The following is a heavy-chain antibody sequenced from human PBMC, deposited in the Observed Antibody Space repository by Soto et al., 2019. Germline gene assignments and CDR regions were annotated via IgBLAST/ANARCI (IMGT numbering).Heavy chain of an antibody. V-gene: IGHV1-3*01. J-gene: IGHJ6*01. Sequence: ASEKGHCKASGSTIPSPGINRVRQAPRQKNEWMGWINAANGDTKYSPKFQGRVTITRDTVASTAYMELSSRRSEDTAVYYCVRSYWSATGSDLYYSG. CDR1: GSTIPSPG. CDR2: INAANGDT. D-gene: IGHD6-13*01. CDR3: VRSYWSATGSDLYYSG.